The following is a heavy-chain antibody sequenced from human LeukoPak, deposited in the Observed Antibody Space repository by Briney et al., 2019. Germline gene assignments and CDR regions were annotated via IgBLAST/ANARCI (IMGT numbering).Heavy chain of an antibody. CDR1: GGSFSDYD. CDR3: ARDLVAFDY. Sequence: SETLSLTCTVSGGSFSDYDWSWIRQPAGKGLEWIGRIYTSGSTNYNPSLKSCVTMSLDMSKNQFSLKLNSVTAADTAVYYCARDLVAFDYWGQGALVIVSS. D-gene: IGHD2-15*01. J-gene: IGHJ4*02. V-gene: IGHV4-4*07. CDR2: IYTSGST.